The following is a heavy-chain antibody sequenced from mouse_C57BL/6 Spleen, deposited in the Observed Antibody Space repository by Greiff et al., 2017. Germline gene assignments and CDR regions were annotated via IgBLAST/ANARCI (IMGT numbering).Heavy chain of an antibody. CDR2: IRNKANGYTT. CDR3: ASLYGSSFYWYFDV. D-gene: IGHD1-1*01. V-gene: IGHV7-3*01. Sequence: EVKLMESGGGLVQPGGSLSLSCAASGFTFTDYYMSWVRQPPGKALEWLGFIRNKANGYTTEYSASVKGRFTISRDNSQSILYLQMNALRAEDSATYYCASLYGSSFYWYFDVWGTGTTVTVSS. J-gene: IGHJ1*03. CDR1: GFTFTDYY.